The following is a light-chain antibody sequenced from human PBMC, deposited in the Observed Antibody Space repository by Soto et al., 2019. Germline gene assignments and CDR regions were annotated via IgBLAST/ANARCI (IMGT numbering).Light chain of an antibody. V-gene: IGKV3-20*01. J-gene: IGKJ5*01. CDR3: KQFDTSPPST. Sequence: EIVLTQSPGTLSLSPGERATLSCRASHSVSSSYLAWYQQKPDQAPRLLIYGASSRATGIPDRFSGSGAGTDFTLTISRLEPEDFAVYYCKQFDTSPPSTFGQGTRLDIK. CDR2: GAS. CDR1: HSVSSSY.